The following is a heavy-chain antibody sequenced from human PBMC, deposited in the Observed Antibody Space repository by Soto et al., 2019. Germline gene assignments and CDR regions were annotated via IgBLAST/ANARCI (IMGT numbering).Heavy chain of an antibody. CDR3: AAITMVRGVMVPFDP. V-gene: IGHV4-61*01. D-gene: IGHD3-10*01. Sequence: LSLTCTVSGGSVSSGSYYWSWIRQPPGKGLEWIGYIYYSGSTNYNPSLKSRVTISVDTSKNLFSLKLSSVTAADTAVYYCAAITMVRGVMVPFDPWGQGTLVTVSS. CDR2: IYYSGST. J-gene: IGHJ5*02. CDR1: GGSVSSGSYY.